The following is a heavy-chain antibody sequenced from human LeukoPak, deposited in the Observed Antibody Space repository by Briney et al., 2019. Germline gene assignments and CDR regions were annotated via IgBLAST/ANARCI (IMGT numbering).Heavy chain of an antibody. CDR2: INHSGST. CDR1: GGSFSGYY. D-gene: IGHD3-22*01. J-gene: IGHJ3*02. CDR3: ARVRLRIVVTDAFDI. Sequence: SETLSLTCAVYGGSFSGYYWSWIRQPPGKGLEWIGEINHSGSTNYNPSLKSRVTISVDTSKNQFSLKLSSVTAADTAVYYCARVRLRIVVTDAFDIWGQATMVTVSS. V-gene: IGHV4-34*01.